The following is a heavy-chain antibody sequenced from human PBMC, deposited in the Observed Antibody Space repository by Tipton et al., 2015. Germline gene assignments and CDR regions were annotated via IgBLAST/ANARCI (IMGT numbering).Heavy chain of an antibody. CDR1: GFTFSTFW. CDR3: AKDFHKMTGSIDY. D-gene: IGHD1-26*01. V-gene: IGHV3-7*01. J-gene: IGHJ4*02. Sequence: SLRLSCAASGFTFSTFWMNWVRQAPGKGLEWVANIKQDGSAKYYVDSVKGRFSISRDNAKNSLYLQMDSLTAEDTAVYYCAKDFHKMTGSIDYWGQGTLLTVSS. CDR2: IKQDGSAK.